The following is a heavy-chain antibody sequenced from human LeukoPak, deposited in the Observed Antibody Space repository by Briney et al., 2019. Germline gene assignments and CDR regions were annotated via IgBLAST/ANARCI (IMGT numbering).Heavy chain of an antibody. CDR3: AKDFGSPFDY. J-gene: IGHJ4*02. Sequence: GGSLRLSCAASGFTFSNYAMSWVRQAPGKGLEWVSVISSGGGSTSYADSVTGRFTISRDNSKNTLYLQMNSLRAEDTAVYYCAKDFGSPFDYWGQGTLVTVSS. V-gene: IGHV3-23*01. D-gene: IGHD3-16*01. CDR1: GFTFSNYA. CDR2: ISSGGGST.